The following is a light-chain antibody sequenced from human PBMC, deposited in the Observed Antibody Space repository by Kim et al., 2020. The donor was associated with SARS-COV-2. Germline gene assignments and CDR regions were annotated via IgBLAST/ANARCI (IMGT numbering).Light chain of an antibody. CDR3: NSRDSSGDHV. J-gene: IGLJ1*01. V-gene: IGLV3-19*01. Sequence: SELTQDPAVSVALGQTVRITCQGASLRGFSPSWYQQKPGQAPVLVIYGKNNRPAGIPDRFSGSSSGDTASLTITGAQAEDEADYYCNSRDSSGDHVFG. CDR1: SLRGFS. CDR2: GKN.